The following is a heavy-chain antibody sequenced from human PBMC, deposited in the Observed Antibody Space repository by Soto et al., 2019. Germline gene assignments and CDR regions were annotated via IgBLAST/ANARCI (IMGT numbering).Heavy chain of an antibody. CDR3: ARQIVDIVLVPAAPPYYYYGLDV. J-gene: IGHJ6*01. CDR2: MFYSGTT. Sequence: SETLSLTCTVSGGSISSSSYCWGWVRQPPGKGLEWIGCMFYSGTTYYNPSLKSRVTISVDTSRNQFSLKLSSVTAADTAVYYCARQIVDIVLVPAAPPYYYYGLDVWGQGTTVT. D-gene: IGHD2-2*01. V-gene: IGHV4-39*01. CDR1: GGSISSSSYC.